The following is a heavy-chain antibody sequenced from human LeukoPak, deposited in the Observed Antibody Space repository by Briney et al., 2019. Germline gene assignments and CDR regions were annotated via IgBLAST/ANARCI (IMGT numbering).Heavy chain of an antibody. CDR1: GGTFSSYA. D-gene: IGHD3-3*02. CDR3: ARGPRAIYYFDY. J-gene: IGHJ4*02. CDR2: IIPIFGTA. V-gene: IGHV1-69*05. Sequence: GASVKVSCKASGGTFSSYAISWVRQAPGQGLEWMGGIIPIFGTANYAQKFQGRVTITTDESTSTAYVELSSLRSEDTAVYYCARGPRAIYYFDYWGQGTLVTVSS.